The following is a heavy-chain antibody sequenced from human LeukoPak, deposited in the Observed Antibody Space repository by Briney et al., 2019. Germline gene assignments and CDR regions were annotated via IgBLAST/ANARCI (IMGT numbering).Heavy chain of an antibody. CDR2: ISGSGGST. CDR1: GFTFSSYG. V-gene: IGHV3-23*01. Sequence: GGSLRLSCAASGFTFSSYGMSWVRQAPGKGLEWVSAISGSGGSTYYADSVKGRFTISRDNSKNTLYLQMNSLRAEDTAVYYCARDGLRYCSSTSCYSLDYWGQGTLVTVSS. J-gene: IGHJ4*02. D-gene: IGHD2-2*02. CDR3: ARDGLRYCSSTSCYSLDY.